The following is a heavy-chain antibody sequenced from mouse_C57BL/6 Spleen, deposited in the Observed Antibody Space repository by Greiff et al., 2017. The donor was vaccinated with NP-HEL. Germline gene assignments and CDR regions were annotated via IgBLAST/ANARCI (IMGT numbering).Heavy chain of an antibody. CDR3: ARDWAYDYDGYFDY. Sequence: VMLVESGAELARPGASVKMSCKASGYTFTSYTMHWVKQRPGQGLEWIGYINPSSGYTKYNQKFKDKARLTADKSSSTAYMQLSSLTSEDSAVYYCARDWAYDYDGYFDYWGQGTTLTVSS. D-gene: IGHD2-4*01. CDR2: INPSSGYT. J-gene: IGHJ2*01. CDR1: GYTFTSYT. V-gene: IGHV1-4*01.